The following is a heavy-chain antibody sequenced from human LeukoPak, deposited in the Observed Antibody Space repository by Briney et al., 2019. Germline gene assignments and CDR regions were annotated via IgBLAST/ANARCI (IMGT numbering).Heavy chain of an antibody. D-gene: IGHD3-10*01. V-gene: IGHV3-7*01. CDR3: ARIGGSGTYWDY. CDR1: GFTFSDYW. Sequence: GGSLRLSCAASGFTFSDYWMSSVRQAPRKGLEWVANIKYHGSDEHYVDSVRGRFTISRDNAKNSLFLQMNSLRAEDTAVYYCARIGGSGTYWDYWGQGTLVTVSS. J-gene: IGHJ4*02. CDR2: IKYHGSDE.